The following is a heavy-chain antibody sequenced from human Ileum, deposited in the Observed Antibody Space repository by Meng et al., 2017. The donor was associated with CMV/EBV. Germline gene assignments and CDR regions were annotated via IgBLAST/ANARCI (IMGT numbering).Heavy chain of an antibody. V-gene: IGHV3-66*01. CDR2: LYSGGTT. J-gene: IGHJ4*02. CDR3: ARLADISSSPFEY. D-gene: IGHD6-6*01. CDR1: GFIVSGSY. Sequence: EVAVVESGGGLVQPGGALRLSCAASGFIVSGSYMSWVRQAPGKGLEWVSILYSGGTTYYADSVEGRFTISRDNSKKTLYLQMNNLRVEDTAVYHCARLADISSSPFEYWGQGTLVTVSS.